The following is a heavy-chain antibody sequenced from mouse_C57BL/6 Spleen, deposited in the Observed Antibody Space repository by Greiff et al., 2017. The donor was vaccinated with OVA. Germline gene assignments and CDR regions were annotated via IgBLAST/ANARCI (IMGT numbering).Heavy chain of an antibody. CDR2: IYPGDGDT. D-gene: IGHD1-1*01. Sequence: QVQLKESGPELVKPGASVKISCKASGYAFSSSWMNWLKQRPGKGLEWFGRIYPGDGDTNYNGKFKAKVTLTADTTANTAYMQLSSQTSEDTAVYSGAKAYYCGSSYVDWYFDVWGTGTTVTVSS. J-gene: IGHJ1*03. CDR1: GYAFSSSW. CDR3: AKAYYCGSSYVDWYFDV. V-gene: IGHV1-82*01.